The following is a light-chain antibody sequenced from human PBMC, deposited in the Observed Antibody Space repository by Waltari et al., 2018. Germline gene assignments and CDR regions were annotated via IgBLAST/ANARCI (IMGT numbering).Light chain of an antibody. Sequence: DILMTQSPSSLSASVGDTATITCRASQCFSSSLAWYQQNPGKAPKLLIYSASSLQSGVLSRLSGSKSGTDVTLTSRSLQPEDMASYYCQQYYSYPRTFGGGTKVELK. V-gene: IGKV1-27*01. CDR3: QQYYSYPRT. CDR2: SAS. J-gene: IGKJ4*02. CDR1: QCFSSS.